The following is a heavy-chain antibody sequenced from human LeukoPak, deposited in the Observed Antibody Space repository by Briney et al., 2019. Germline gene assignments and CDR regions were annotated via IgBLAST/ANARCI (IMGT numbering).Heavy chain of an antibody. CDR1: GYTFTSYY. CDR2: INPSGGST. CDR3: ARDQPRPLYDSSGYYSYYYYMDV. V-gene: IGHV1-46*01. D-gene: IGHD3-22*01. Sequence: ASVKVSCKASGYTFTSYYMHWVRQAPGQGLEWMGIINPSGGSTSYAQKFQGRVTMTRDTSTSTVYMELSSLRSEDTAVYYCARDQPRPLYDSSGYYSYYYYMDVWGKGTTVTISS. J-gene: IGHJ6*03.